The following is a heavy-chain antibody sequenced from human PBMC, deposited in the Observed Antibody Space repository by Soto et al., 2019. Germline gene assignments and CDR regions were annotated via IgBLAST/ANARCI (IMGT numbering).Heavy chain of an antibody. D-gene: IGHD2-21*01. Sequence: PGGSLRLSCTDPGFSFNTYVMDWVRQAPGKGLEWVARILYDGSKEYYADPVKGRFTISRDNSKNTLYLQMDRLRVEDTAVYFCAKGLALMADHWGQGTPVTVSS. V-gene: IGHV3-30*18. CDR1: GFSFNTYV. J-gene: IGHJ4*02. CDR3: AKGLALMADH. CDR2: ILYDGSKE.